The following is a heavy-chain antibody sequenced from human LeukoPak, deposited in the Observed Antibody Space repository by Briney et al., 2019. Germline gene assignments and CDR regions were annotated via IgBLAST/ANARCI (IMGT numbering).Heavy chain of an antibody. V-gene: IGHV3-23*01. Sequence: GGSLRLSCVASGSTFSRHGMNWVRQAPGKGLEWVSGISPSGDIKYYVDSVKGRFTVSRDNSKNTLYLQINSLRDEDTAVYYCAKAVVPVISQHYFDYWGQGTLVTVSS. CDR1: GSTFSRHG. CDR2: ISPSGDIK. CDR3: AKAVVPVISQHYFDY. J-gene: IGHJ4*02. D-gene: IGHD3-22*01.